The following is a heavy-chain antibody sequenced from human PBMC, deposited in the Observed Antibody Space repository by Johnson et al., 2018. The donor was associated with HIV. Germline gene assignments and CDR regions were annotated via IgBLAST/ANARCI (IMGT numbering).Heavy chain of an antibody. Sequence: VQLVESGGGLVQPGGSLRLSCAASGFTFSSYWMSWVRQAPGKGLEWVANLKQDGSNDYYADSGTARFTISRDNSKNTLYLQMHSLIAEDTAVYYCAKDERAAAGTRGLDAFDIWGQGTMVTVSS. CDR2: LKQDGSND. J-gene: IGHJ3*02. CDR3: AKDERAAAGTRGLDAFDI. D-gene: IGHD6-13*01. CDR1: GFTFSSYW. V-gene: IGHV3-7*01.